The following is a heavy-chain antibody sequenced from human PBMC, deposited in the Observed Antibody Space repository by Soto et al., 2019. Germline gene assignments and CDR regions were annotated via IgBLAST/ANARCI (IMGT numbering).Heavy chain of an antibody. D-gene: IGHD1-1*01. CDR3: ASQRISYAMAV. J-gene: IGHJ6*02. CDR1: GFTFGDFW. V-gene: IGHV3-7*05. CDR2: MNQNGSEK. Sequence: EVQLVESGGGLVQPGGSLRLSCTVSGFTFGDFWMTWVRQAPGKGLEWVANMNQNGSEKYYVDSVRGRFAISRDNAKNSLFLQMNSLSAEDTALYYCASQRISYAMAVWGQGTTVTVS.